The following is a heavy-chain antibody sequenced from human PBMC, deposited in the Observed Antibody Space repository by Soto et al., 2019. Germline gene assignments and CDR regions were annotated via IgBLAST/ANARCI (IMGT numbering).Heavy chain of an antibody. CDR3: SRYSAKIVGVPAASAFDT. V-gene: IGHV1-69*02. CDR1: GGTFSSYT. J-gene: IGHJ3*02. Sequence: SLKVSCKASGGTFSSYTISWVRQAPGQGLEWMGRIIPILGIANYAQKFQCRVTLTADKSTSTAYMELSSLRSEVLAVYYCSRYSAKIVGVPAASAFDTWGQGIMVTVAS. CDR2: IIPILGIA. D-gene: IGHD2-2*01.